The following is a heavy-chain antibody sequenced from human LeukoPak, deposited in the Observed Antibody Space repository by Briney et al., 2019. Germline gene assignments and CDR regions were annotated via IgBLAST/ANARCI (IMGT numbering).Heavy chain of an antibody. D-gene: IGHD3-22*01. CDR1: GFTFDDFA. V-gene: IGHV3-9*01. CDR3: ARDHHRRLYDSQARDTFDI. CDR2: ISWNSGYM. J-gene: IGHJ3*02. Sequence: GGSLRLSCAASGFTFDDFAMHWVRQAPGKGLEWVSGISWNSGYMGYADSVKGRFTISRDNAKNSLYLQMNSLRADDTAVYYCARDHHRRLYDSQARDTFDIWGQGTMVTVSS.